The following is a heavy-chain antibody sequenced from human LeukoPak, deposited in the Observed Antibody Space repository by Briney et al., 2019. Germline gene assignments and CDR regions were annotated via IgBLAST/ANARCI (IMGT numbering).Heavy chain of an antibody. Sequence: QPGGSLRLSCAASGFTFSSHWMHWVRQAPGKGLVWVSRISSDGSSTSFADSVKGRFTISRDNAENTLYLQMNSLRAEDTAVYYCAKDAGGYYDSSGYYPDYWGQGTLVTVSS. CDR1: GFTFSSHW. CDR2: ISSDGSST. J-gene: IGHJ4*02. CDR3: AKDAGGYYDSSGYYPDY. V-gene: IGHV3-74*01. D-gene: IGHD3-22*01.